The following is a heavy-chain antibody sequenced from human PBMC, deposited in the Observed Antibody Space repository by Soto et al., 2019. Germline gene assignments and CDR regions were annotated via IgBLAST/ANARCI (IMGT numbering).Heavy chain of an antibody. CDR1: SYW. V-gene: IGHV5-51*01. J-gene: IGHJ4*02. CDR3: ARIVATTKIHFDY. D-gene: IGHD5-12*01. Sequence: SYWIGWLRQMPGKGLEWMGIIYPGDSDTRYSPSFQGQVTISADKSISTAYLQWSSLKASDTAMYYCARIVATTKIHFDYCGQGTLVTXSS. CDR2: IYPGDSDT.